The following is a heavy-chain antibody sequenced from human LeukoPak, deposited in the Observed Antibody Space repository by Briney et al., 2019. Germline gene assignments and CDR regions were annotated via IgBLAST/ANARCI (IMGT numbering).Heavy chain of an antibody. CDR2: IYYSGRT. J-gene: IGHJ3*02. Sequence: PSQTLSLTCTVSGGSISSGDYYWSWIRQPPGKGLEWIGYIYYSGRTYYNPSLKSRIIISVDISKNQFSLRLTSVTVADTAVYYCARDLGYGSAFDIWGQGTMVTVSS. CDR3: ARDLGYGSAFDI. CDR1: GGSISSGDYY. D-gene: IGHD7-27*01. V-gene: IGHV4-30-4*01.